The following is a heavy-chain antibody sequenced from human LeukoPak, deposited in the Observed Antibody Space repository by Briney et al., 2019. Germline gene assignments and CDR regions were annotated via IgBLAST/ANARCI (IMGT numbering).Heavy chain of an antibody. CDR2: IYYSGSP. D-gene: IGHD3-22*01. CDR3: ARAYSYYYQSSGYYAHKYFQH. CDR1: GGPISSGGYY. Sequence: SETLSLTCTVSGGPISSGGYYWSWIRQHPGKGLEWIGYIYYSGSPYYNPSLKSRLTISVDTSKNQSSLQLTSVTAADTAVYYCARAYSYYYQSSGYYAHKYFQHWGQGTLVTVSS. V-gene: IGHV4-31*03. J-gene: IGHJ1*01.